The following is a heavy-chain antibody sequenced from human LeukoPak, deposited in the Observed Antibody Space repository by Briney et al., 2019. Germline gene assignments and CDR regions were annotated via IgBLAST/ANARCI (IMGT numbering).Heavy chain of an antibody. J-gene: IGHJ6*02. Sequence: PGGSLRLSCVASGFRFHEYAVHWVRLAPGKGLEWVSGISWNNGSIGYADSVKGRFTISRDNAKNSLYLQMNSLRAEDTAVYYCARDSSSEGGMDVWGQGTTVTVSS. CDR3: ARDSSSEGGMDV. V-gene: IGHV3-9*01. D-gene: IGHD6-13*01. CDR2: ISWNNGSI. CDR1: GFRFHEYA.